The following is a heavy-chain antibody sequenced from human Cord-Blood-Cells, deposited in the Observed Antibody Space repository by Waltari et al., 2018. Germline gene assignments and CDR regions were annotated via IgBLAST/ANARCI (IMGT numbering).Heavy chain of an antibody. Sequence: QVQLQESGPGLVKPSETLSLTCTVSGGSISSYYWSWIRQPPGKGLKEIGYIYYSGSTNYNPSLKRRVTISVDTSKNQFSLKLSSVTAADAAVYYCARVPYGDYEGDGDYWGQGTLVTVSS. CDR3: ARVPYGDYEGDGDY. J-gene: IGHJ4*02. CDR1: GGSISSYY. V-gene: IGHV4-59*01. D-gene: IGHD4-17*01. CDR2: IYYSGST.